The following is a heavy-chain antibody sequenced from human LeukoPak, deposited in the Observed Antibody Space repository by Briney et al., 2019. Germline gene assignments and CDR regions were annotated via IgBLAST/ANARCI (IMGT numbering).Heavy chain of an antibody. CDR1: GFTVSGNY. CDR2: IHSDGNT. V-gene: IGHV3-53*01. D-gene: IGHD1-26*01. J-gene: IGHJ2*01. CDR3: ARDRSGKGTWYFDL. Sequence: GGSLRLSCAASGFTVSGNYMSWVHQAPGKGLEWVSIIHSDGNTYYADSVKGRFTTSRDNSENTVFLQMDRLRAEDTAVYYCARDRSGKGTWYFDLWGRGTLVTVS.